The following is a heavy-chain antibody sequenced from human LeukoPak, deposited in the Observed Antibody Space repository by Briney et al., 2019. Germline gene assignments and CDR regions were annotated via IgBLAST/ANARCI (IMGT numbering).Heavy chain of an antibody. CDR2: ISSSSSYI. Sequence: PGGSLRLSCAASGFTFSSYSMNWVHQAPGKGLEWVSSISSSSSYIYYADSVKGRFTISRDNAKNSLYLQMNSLRAEDTAVYYCARDQYSSSWSNAFDIWGQGTMVTVSS. V-gene: IGHV3-21*01. J-gene: IGHJ3*02. CDR1: GFTFSSYS. CDR3: ARDQYSSSWSNAFDI. D-gene: IGHD6-13*01.